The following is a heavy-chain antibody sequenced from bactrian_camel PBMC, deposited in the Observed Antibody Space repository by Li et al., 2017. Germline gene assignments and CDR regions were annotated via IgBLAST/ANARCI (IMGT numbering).Heavy chain of an antibody. V-gene: IGHV3S6*01. Sequence: VQLVESGGGLVQPGGSLRLSCAASGFAFSTAWMYWVRQAPGKGFEWVSIIHSGGEVTNYAASVRGRFTVSRDNAKNTLYLQMNSLKPEDAAIYYCAAGPRDEYGGYCSPELNSWGQGTQVTVS. CDR3: AAGPRDEYGGYCSPELNS. CDR1: GFAFSTAW. D-gene: IGHD3*01. CDR2: IHSGGEVT. J-gene: IGHJ6*01.